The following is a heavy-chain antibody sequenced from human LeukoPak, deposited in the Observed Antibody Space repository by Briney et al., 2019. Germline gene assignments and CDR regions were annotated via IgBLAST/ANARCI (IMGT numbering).Heavy chain of an antibody. CDR3: ARDTVDMYYYDSSGYPL. CDR2: INACNGNT. CDR1: GYTFTSYA. D-gene: IGHD3-22*01. V-gene: IGHV1-3*01. J-gene: IGHJ4*02. Sequence: ASVKVSCKASGYTFTSYAMHWVRQAPGQRLEWMGWINACNGNTKYSQKLQGRVTMTTDTSTSTAYMELRSLRSDDTAVYYCARDTVDMYYYDSSGYPLWGQGTLVTVSS.